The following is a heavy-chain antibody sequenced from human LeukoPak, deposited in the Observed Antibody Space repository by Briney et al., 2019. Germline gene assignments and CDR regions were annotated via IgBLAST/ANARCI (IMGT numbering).Heavy chain of an antibody. D-gene: IGHD1-14*01. J-gene: IGHJ4*02. CDR3: AREMIGKIDY. CDR1: GGSISSYY. Sequence: PSETLSLTCTVSGGSISSYYWSWIRQPPGKGLEWIGYIYYSGSTNYNPSLKSRVTISVDTSKNQFSLKLSSVTAADTAVYYCAREMIGKIDYWGQGTLVTVSS. V-gene: IGHV4-59*01. CDR2: IYYSGST.